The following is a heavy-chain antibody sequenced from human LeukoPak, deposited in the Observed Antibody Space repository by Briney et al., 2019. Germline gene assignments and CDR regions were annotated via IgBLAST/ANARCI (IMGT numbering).Heavy chain of an antibody. J-gene: IGHJ5*02. D-gene: IGHD6-19*01. CDR3: VQGHSSGWYWLDP. Sequence: GGSLRLSYAASGFTFSSYAMSWVRQAPGKGLEWVSTISGSGGSTYYADSVKGRFTISRDNSINTLYLRMNSLRGEDTAVYYCVQGHSSGWYWLDPWGQGTLVTVSS. CDR2: ISGSGGST. V-gene: IGHV3-23*01. CDR1: GFTFSSYA.